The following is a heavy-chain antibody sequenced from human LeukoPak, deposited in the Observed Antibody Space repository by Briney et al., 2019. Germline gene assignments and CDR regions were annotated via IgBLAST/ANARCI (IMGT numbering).Heavy chain of an antibody. J-gene: IGHJ5*02. V-gene: IGHV4-34*01. CDR1: GGSFSGYY. D-gene: IGHD3-16*01. Sequence: SETLPLTCTVYGGSFSGYYWSWIRQPPGRGLEWIGEINHSGSINYNPSLKSRVTISVDTSKNQFSLKLSSVTAADTAVYYCARDSGATGEVKFDPWGQGTLVTVSS. CDR3: ARDSGATGEVKFDP. CDR2: INHSGSI.